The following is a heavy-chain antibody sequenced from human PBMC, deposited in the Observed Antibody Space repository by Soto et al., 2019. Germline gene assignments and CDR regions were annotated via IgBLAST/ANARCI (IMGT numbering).Heavy chain of an antibody. D-gene: IGHD1-26*01. CDR3: ARLRWETENNWFDP. CDR2: IYDNGGT. V-gene: IGHV4-30-4*08. CDR1: GASINSAGYY. J-gene: IGHJ5*02. Sequence: SETLSLTCNVPGASINSAGYYWSWIRQHPGKGLEWIGYIYDNGGTDSTPSLKSRVTISIDTSTNRFSLNLTSVTAADTAVYFCARLRWETENNWFDPWGQGALVTVSS.